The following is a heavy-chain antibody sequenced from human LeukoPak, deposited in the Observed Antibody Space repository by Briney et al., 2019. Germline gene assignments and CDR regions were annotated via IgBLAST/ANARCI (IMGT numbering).Heavy chain of an antibody. Sequence: SETLSLTCTVSGGSISSYYWSWIRQPAGKGLEWIGRIYTSGSTNYNPSLKSRVTMSVDTSKNQFSLKLSSVTAADTAVYYCARDAAAAGTRELNWFDPWGQGTLVTVSS. CDR3: ARDAAAAGTRELNWFDP. CDR2: IYTSGST. J-gene: IGHJ5*02. D-gene: IGHD6-13*01. V-gene: IGHV4-4*07. CDR1: GGSISSYY.